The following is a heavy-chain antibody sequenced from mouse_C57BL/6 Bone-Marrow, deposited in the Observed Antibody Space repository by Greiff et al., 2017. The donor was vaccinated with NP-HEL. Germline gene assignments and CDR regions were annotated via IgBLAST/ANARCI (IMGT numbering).Heavy chain of an antibody. Sequence: EVKLVESGGGLVQPGGSLKLSCAASGFTFSDYYMYWVRQTPEKRLEWVAYISNGGGSTYYPDTVKGRITISRDNAKNTLYLQMSRLKSEDTAMYYCARHGYYGSSYAYWGQGTLVTVSA. V-gene: IGHV5-12*01. D-gene: IGHD1-1*01. CDR2: ISNGGGST. CDR1: GFTFSDYY. J-gene: IGHJ3*01. CDR3: ARHGYYGSSYAY.